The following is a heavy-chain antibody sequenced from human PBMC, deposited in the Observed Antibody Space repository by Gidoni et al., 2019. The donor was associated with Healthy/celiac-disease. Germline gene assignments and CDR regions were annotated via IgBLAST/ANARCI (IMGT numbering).Heavy chain of an antibody. CDR2: IYYSGST. J-gene: IGHJ4*02. CDR1: GGSISSISYY. Sequence: QLQLQESGPGLVKPSETLSLTCTVSGGSISSISYYWGWIRQPPGKGLEWIGSIYYSGSTYYNPSLKSRVTISVDTSKNQFSLKLSSVTAADTAVYYCARLNYDYVWGSYRRFDYWGQGTLVTVSS. CDR3: ARLNYDYVWGSYRRFDY. V-gene: IGHV4-39*01. D-gene: IGHD3-16*02.